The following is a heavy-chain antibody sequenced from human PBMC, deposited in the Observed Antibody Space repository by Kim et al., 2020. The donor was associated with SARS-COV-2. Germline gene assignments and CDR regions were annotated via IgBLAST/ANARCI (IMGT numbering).Heavy chain of an antibody. CDR1: GGTFSSYA. D-gene: IGHD2-2*01. J-gene: IGHJ3*02. V-gene: IGHV1-69*13. CDR3: ARGMGVVVPAAMVWQLVSPDAFDI. Sequence: SVKVSCKASGGTFSSYAISWVRQAPGQGLEWMGGIIPIFGTANYAQKFQGRVTITADESTSTAYMELSSLRSEDTAVYYCARGMGVVVPAAMVWQLVSPDAFDIWGQGTMVTVSS. CDR2: IIPIFGTA.